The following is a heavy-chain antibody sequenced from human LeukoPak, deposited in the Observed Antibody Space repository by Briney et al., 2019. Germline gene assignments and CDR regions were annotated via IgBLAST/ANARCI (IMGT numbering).Heavy chain of an antibody. D-gene: IGHD2-2*01. CDR3: ARDMADIVVVPAAPGPLAFDI. Sequence: GGSLRLSCAASGFTFSSYSMNWVRQAPGKGLEWISSISSSSSYIYYADSVKGRFTISRDNAKNSLYLQMNSLRAEDTAVYYCARDMADIVVVPAAPGPLAFDIWGQGTMVTVSS. CDR2: ISSSSSYI. CDR1: GFTFSSYS. J-gene: IGHJ3*02. V-gene: IGHV3-21*01.